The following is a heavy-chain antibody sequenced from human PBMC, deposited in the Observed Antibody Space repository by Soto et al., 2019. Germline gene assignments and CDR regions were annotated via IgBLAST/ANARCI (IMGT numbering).Heavy chain of an antibody. CDR3: AKSLRYCSSASCLDAFDY. V-gene: IGHV3-23*01. CDR2: ISGSGGST. J-gene: IGHJ4*02. Sequence: GGSLRLSCAASGFTFSSYAMSWVRQAPGKGLEWVSAISGSGGSTYYADSVKGRFTISRDNSKNTLYLQMNSLRAEDTAVYYCAKSLRYCSSASCLDAFDYWGQGTLVTVSS. D-gene: IGHD2-2*01. CDR1: GFTFSSYA.